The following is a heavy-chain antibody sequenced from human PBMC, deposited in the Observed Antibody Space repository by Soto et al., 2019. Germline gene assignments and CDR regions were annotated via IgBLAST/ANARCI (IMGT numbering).Heavy chain of an antibody. D-gene: IGHD3-16*02. CDR3: AREGHDYVWGSYRSDTTYYFDY. Sequence: SVKVSCKASGGTFSSYAISWVRQAPGQGLEWMGGIIPIFGTANYAQKFQGRVTITADESTSTAYMELSSLRSEDTAVYYCAREGHDYVWGSYRSDTTYYFDYWGQGTLVTVSS. CDR1: GGTFSSYA. J-gene: IGHJ4*02. CDR2: IIPIFGTA. V-gene: IGHV1-69*13.